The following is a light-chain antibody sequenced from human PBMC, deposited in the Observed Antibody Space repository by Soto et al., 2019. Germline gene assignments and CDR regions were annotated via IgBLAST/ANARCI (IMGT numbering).Light chain of an antibody. J-gene: IGKJ1*01. CDR1: LSVTSY. Sequence: EIVLTQSPATLSFSPGEIATLSCRASLSVTSYLAWYQKKPGQPPRLLIYGAYNRPTGIPDRFTGSGSGTDFTLTISRLEPEDFAVYYCQQYVSSPWAFGQGTKVDI. CDR3: QQYVSSPWA. CDR2: GAY. V-gene: IGKV3-20*01.